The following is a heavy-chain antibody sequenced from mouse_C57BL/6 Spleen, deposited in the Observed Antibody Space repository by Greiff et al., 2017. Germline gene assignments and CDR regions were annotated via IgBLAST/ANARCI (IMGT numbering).Heavy chain of an antibody. CDR2: INPGSGGT. V-gene: IGHV1-54*01. J-gene: IGHJ2*01. CDR1: GYAFTNYL. Sequence: QVQLQQSGAELVRPGTSVKVSCKASGYAFTNYLIEWVKQRPGQGLEWIGVINPGSGGTNYNEKFKGKATLTADKSSSTAYKQLRSLTSEDSAVYFCARGSYFDYWGQGTTLTVSS. CDR3: ARGSYFDY.